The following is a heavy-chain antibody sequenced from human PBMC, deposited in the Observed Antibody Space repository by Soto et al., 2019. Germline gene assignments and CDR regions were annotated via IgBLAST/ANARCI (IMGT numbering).Heavy chain of an antibody. D-gene: IGHD4-17*01. CDR1: GGSLSNYG. Sequence: QVQLVQSGAEVKKPGSSVKVSCKASGGSLSNYGISWVRQAPGQGLEWMGGIIPVFGTANYAQKLQGRVTITADESTNISDMDVTSLRSEYTAVYYCARGEATTIVLTTYYALDGWGQGTTVTVSS. CDR3: ARGEATTIVLTTYYALDG. J-gene: IGHJ6*02. CDR2: IIPVFGTA. V-gene: IGHV1-69*12.